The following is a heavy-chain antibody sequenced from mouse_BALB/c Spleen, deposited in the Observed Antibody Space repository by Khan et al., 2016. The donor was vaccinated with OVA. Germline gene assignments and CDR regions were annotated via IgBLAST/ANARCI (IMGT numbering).Heavy chain of an antibody. D-gene: IGHD2-14*01. Sequence: QVQLKQSGAELARPGASVKMSCKASGYTFTSYTIHWIKQRPGPGLEWIGYINPSSGYTNYNQKFKDKATLTADKSSTTAYMQLSSLTSDDSAVYYCARDGAYDRNDGWFAYWGQGTLVTVSA. V-gene: IGHV1-4*01. CDR3: ARDGAYDRNDGWFAY. CDR2: INPSSGYT. CDR1: GYTFTSYT. J-gene: IGHJ3*01.